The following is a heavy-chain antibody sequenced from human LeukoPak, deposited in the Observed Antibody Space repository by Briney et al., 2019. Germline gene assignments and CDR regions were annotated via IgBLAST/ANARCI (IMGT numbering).Heavy chain of an antibody. CDR3: VKESVRGITMGGPFDY. D-gene: IGHD3-10*01. J-gene: IGHJ4*02. Sequence: GGSLRLSCAASGFTFSSYALSWVCQAPGKGLDWVSAIRGSGGSTYYADSVKGRFTISRDNSKNTLYLQMNSLRAEDTAVYYCVKESVRGITMGGPFDYWGQGTLVTVSS. CDR1: GFTFSSYA. V-gene: IGHV3-23*01. CDR2: IRGSGGST.